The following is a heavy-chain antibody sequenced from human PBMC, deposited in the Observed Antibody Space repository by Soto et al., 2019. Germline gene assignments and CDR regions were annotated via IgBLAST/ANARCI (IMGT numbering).Heavy chain of an antibody. CDR2: IYWDDDK. D-gene: IGHD6-13*01. CDR3: ASGAGYSIH. Sequence: QITLKESGPTLVKPTQTLTLTCTFSGFSLSTSGVGVGWIRQPPGKALEWLALIYWDDDKRYSPSLKSRLTXXKDTSKHQLVLTMPNMDPVDTATYYCASGAGYSIHWGQGNLVTVSS. V-gene: IGHV2-5*02. CDR1: GFSLSTSGVG. J-gene: IGHJ4*02.